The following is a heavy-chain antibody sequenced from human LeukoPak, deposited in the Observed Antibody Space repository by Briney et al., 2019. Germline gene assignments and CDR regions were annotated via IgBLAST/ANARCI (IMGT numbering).Heavy chain of an antibody. CDR3: ARGTSGSYYRPSDY. Sequence: SVKGSCKASGGTFSSYAISWVRQAPGQGLEWMGRIIPILGIANYAQKFQGRVTITADKSTSTAYMELSSMRSEDTAVYYCARGTSGSYYRPSDYWGQGTLVTVSS. CDR2: IIPILGIA. V-gene: IGHV1-69*04. J-gene: IGHJ4*02. D-gene: IGHD1-26*01. CDR1: GGTFSSYA.